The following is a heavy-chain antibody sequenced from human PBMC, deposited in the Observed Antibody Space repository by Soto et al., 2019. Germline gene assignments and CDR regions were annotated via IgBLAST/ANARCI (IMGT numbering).Heavy chain of an antibody. V-gene: IGHV1-3*01. Sequence: QVQLVQSGAEVKKPGASVKVSCKASGYTFTSYAMHWVRQAPGQRLXXMGXXNAGNGNTKYSQKFQGRVTITRDTSASTAYMELSSLRSEDTAVYYCARKAGYCTNGVCHYWYFDLWGRGTLVTVSS. CDR2: XNAGNGNT. CDR3: ARKAGYCTNGVCHYWYFDL. J-gene: IGHJ2*01. CDR1: GYTFTSYA. D-gene: IGHD2-8*01.